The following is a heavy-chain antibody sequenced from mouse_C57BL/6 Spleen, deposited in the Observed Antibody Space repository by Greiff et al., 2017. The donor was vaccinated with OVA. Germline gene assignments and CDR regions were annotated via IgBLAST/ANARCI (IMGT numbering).Heavy chain of an antibody. CDR3: ARFIADY. D-gene: IGHD1-1*01. CDR1: GYTFTDYY. V-gene: IGHV1-26*01. CDR2: INPNNGGT. J-gene: IGHJ2*01. Sequence: EVQLQQSGPELVKPGASVKISCKASGYTFTDYYMNWVKQSHGKSLEWIGDINPNNGGTSYNQKFKGKATLTVDKTSSTAYMELRSLTSEDSAVYYCARFIADYWGQGTTLTVSS.